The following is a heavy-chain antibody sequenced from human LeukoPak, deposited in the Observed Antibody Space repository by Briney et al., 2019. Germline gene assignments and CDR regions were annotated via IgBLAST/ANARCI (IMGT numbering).Heavy chain of an antibody. D-gene: IGHD1-26*01. CDR2: IRSKANSYAT. Sequence: GGSLRLSCAASGFTFSGSAMHWVRQASGKGLEWVGRIRSKANSYATAYAASVKGRFTISRDDSKNTAYLQMNSLRAEDTALYFCAKKAQYNGNYPLDYWGQGTLVTVSS. J-gene: IGHJ4*02. CDR1: GFTFSGSA. CDR3: AKKAQYNGNYPLDY. V-gene: IGHV3-73*01.